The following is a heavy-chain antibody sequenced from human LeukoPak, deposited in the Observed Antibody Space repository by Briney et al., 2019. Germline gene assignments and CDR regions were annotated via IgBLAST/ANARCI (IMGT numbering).Heavy chain of an antibody. CDR2: ISGSGGST. CDR3: AKGLDYDWLLFYGFDY. CDR1: GFTLSSYA. Sequence: GGSLRLSCAASGFTLSSYAMSWVRQAPGKGLEWVSGISGSGGSTYHADSVKGRFTISRDNSKNTLYLQMNSLRAEDTAVYYCAKGLDYDWLLFYGFDYWGQGTLVTVSS. J-gene: IGHJ4*02. V-gene: IGHV3-23*01. D-gene: IGHD3-9*01.